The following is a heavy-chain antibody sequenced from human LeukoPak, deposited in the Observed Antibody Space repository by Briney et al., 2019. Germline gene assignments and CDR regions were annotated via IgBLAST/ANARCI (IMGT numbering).Heavy chain of an antibody. V-gene: IGHV3-7*01. CDR3: ARENDYGDYLDY. J-gene: IGHJ4*02. CDR1: GFTLSSYW. CDR2: IKYDGSEK. D-gene: IGHD4-17*01. Sequence: GGSLRLSXAASGFTLSSYWMSWVRQAPGKGLEWVANIKYDGSEKDYVDSVKGRFTISRDNAKNSLYLQMNSLRAEDTAVYYCARENDYGDYLDYWGQGALVTVSS.